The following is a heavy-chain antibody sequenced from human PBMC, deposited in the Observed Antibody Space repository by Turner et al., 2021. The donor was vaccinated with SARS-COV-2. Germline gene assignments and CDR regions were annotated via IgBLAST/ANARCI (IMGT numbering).Heavy chain of an antibody. Sequence: QVQLVQSGAAVKKPGSSVKVSCKASGGTFSSYAITWVRQAPGQGLEWMGGIIPIFGTANYAQKFQGRVTITADESTSTAYMELSSLRSEDTAVYYCARGDAYCSGGSCYRKGFDYWGQGTLVTVSS. CDR1: GGTFSSYA. CDR3: ARGDAYCSGGSCYRKGFDY. V-gene: IGHV1-69*01. J-gene: IGHJ4*02. D-gene: IGHD2-15*01. CDR2: IIPIFGTA.